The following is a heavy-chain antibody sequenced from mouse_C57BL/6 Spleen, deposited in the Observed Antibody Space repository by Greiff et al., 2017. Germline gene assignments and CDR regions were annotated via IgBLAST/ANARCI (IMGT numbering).Heavy chain of an antibody. CDR3: TDTAVVPHAY. J-gene: IGHJ3*01. D-gene: IGHD1-1*01. CDR1: GFTFSNYW. Sequence: EVMLVESGGGLVQPGGSMKLSCVASGFTFSNYWMNWVRQSPEKGLEWVAQIRLKSDNYATHYAESVKGRFTISRDDSKSSVYLQMNNLRAEDTGIYYGTDTAVVPHAYWGQGTLVTVSA. CDR2: IRLKSDNYAT. V-gene: IGHV6-3*01.